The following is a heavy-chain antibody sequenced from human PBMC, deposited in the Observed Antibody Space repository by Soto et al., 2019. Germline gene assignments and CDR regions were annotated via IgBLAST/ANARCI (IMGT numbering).Heavy chain of an antibody. J-gene: IGHJ5*02. Sequence: PSQTLSLTCDISGDSVSRNSAAWNWIRQSPSRGLEWLGRTYYRSKWYNDYAVSVKSRITINPDTSKNQFSLQLNSVTPEDTAVYYCAGLAYCGGDCYSDNWFDPWGQGTLVTVS. CDR1: GDSVSRNSAA. D-gene: IGHD2-21*02. CDR2: TYYRSKWYN. CDR3: AGLAYCGGDCYSDNWFDP. V-gene: IGHV6-1*01.